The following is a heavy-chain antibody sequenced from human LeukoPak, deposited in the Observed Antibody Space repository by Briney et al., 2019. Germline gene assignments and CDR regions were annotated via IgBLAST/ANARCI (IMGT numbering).Heavy chain of an antibody. CDR1: GFTVGSHY. CDR2: IYSGGST. D-gene: IGHD6-13*01. CDR3: ARWVAAAGY. J-gene: IGHJ4*02. V-gene: IGHV3-53*01. Sequence: GGSLRLSCAASGFTVGSHYMSWVRQAPGKGLEWVSVIYSGGSTYYTDSVKGRFTISRDHSKNTLYLQMNSLRADDTAVYYCARWVAAAGYWGQGTLVTVSS.